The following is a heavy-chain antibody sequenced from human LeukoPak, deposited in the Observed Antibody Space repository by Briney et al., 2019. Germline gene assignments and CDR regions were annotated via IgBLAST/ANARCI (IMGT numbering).Heavy chain of an antibody. D-gene: IGHD4-17*01. CDR2: ISYDGSNK. Sequence: GGSLRLSCAASGFTFSSYGMHWVRQAPGKGLEWVAVISYDGSNKYYADSVKGRFTISRDNSKNTLYLQMNSLRAEDTAVYYCAKDRATVTTFDYWGQGTLVTVSS. CDR1: GFTFSSYG. V-gene: IGHV3-30*18. CDR3: AKDRATVTTFDY. J-gene: IGHJ4*02.